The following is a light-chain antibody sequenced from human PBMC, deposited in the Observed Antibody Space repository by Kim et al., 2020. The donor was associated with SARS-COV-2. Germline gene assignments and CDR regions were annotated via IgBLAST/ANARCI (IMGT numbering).Light chain of an antibody. CDR2: EVR. CDR1: SSNVGGYNL. Sequence: SVTLPCTEPSSNVGGYNLVSWYQQHPNKAPRLMIYEVRNRPSGVSNRFSGSKSGNTASLTISGLQAEDEADYYCCSYAGSTSFDVFGTGTKVTVL. CDR3: CSYAGSTSFDV. V-gene: IGLV2-23*02. J-gene: IGLJ1*01.